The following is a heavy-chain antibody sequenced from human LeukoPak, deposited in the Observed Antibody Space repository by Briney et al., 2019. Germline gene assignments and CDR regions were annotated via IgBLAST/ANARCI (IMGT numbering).Heavy chain of an antibody. CDR2: INPNSGGT. V-gene: IGHV1-2*02. Sequence: ALVKVSCKASGYTLTGYYMHWVRQAPGQGLEWMGWINPNSGGTKYVQKFQGRVSMTRDPSISTAYMELSRLRSDDTAVYYCARGFHGDYYFDYWGQGTLVTVSS. CDR3: ARGFHGDYYFDY. D-gene: IGHD4-17*01. CDR1: GYTLTGYY. J-gene: IGHJ4*02.